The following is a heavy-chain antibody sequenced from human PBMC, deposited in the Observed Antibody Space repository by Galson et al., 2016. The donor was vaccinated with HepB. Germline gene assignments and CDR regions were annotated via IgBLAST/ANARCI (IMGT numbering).Heavy chain of an antibody. CDR1: GYTLTEVS. J-gene: IGHJ4*01. CDR2: FDPEDGET. D-gene: IGHD3-22*01. V-gene: IGHV1-24*01. CDR3: ASVSDYYDSSGYPDF. Sequence: SVKVSCKVSGYTLTEVSMHWVRQAPGKGLEWMGGFDPEDGETIYAQKFQGRVTMTEDTTTDTAYMELSSLRSEDTSVYYCASVSDYYDSSGYPDFWGHGTLVTVSS.